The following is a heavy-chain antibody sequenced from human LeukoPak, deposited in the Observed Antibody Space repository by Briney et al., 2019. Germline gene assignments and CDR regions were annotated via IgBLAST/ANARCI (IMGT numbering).Heavy chain of an antibody. D-gene: IGHD2-2*02. CDR2: IIPIFGTA. Sequence: SVKVSCKASGRTFSSYAISWVRQAPGQGLEWMGGIIPIFGTANYAQKFQGRVTITADESTSTAYMELSSLRSEDTAVYYCATRSGYCSSASCYTWYYYYGMDVWGKGTTVTVSS. CDR1: GRTFSSYA. V-gene: IGHV1-69*13. CDR3: ATRSGYCSSASCYTWYYYYGMDV. J-gene: IGHJ6*04.